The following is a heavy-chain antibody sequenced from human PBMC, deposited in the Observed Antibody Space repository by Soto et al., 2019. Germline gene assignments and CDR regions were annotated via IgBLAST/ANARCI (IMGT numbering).Heavy chain of an antibody. Sequence: SQTSSLTCTMSRVSVSRNPATCNRFIQSPSRDLEWLGRTYYRSKWYHDYAVSLNGRGTINPDTSQNQFSLHLTSVTPEDTAVYYCGRLVGNSWIDYWGQGTMVTVS. D-gene: IGHD6-13*01. CDR2: TYYRSKWYH. V-gene: IGHV6-1*01. CDR1: RVSVSRNPAT. CDR3: GRLVGNSWIDY. J-gene: IGHJ4*02.